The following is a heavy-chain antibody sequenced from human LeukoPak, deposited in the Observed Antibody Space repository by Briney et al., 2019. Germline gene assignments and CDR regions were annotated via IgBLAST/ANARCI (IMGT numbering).Heavy chain of an antibody. V-gene: IGHV3-30*01. CDR2: ISSGGTYE. J-gene: IGHJ4*02. Sequence: PGGSLRLSCAASGFTFSTYAMHWVRQAPGKGLEWVSLISSGGTYEYYADSVKGRFTISRVNSKNTLYLQLNSLRAEDTAVYYCARDSTYYYDSGSSGPHYFDNWGQGTLVTVSS. CDR1: GFTFSTYA. CDR3: ARDSTYYYDSGSSGPHYFDN. D-gene: IGHD3-10*01.